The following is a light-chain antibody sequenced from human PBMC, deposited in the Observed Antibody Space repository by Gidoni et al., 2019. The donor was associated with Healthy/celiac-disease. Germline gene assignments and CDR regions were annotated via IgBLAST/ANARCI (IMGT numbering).Light chain of an antibody. CDR1: QGISSA. V-gene: IGKV1-13*02. CDR2: DAS. Sequence: AIQLTQSPSSLSASVGDRVTITCRASQGISSALAWYQQKPGKAPKLLIYDASSLESGVPSRFSGSGSGTDFTLTISSLQPADFATYYCQQFNSYPLFGGGTKVEIQ. J-gene: IGKJ4*01. CDR3: QQFNSYPL.